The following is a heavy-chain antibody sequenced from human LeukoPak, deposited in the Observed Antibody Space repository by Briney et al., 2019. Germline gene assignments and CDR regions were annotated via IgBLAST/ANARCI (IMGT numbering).Heavy chain of an antibody. J-gene: IGHJ5*02. V-gene: IGHV3-74*01. CDR1: GFTFSIYS. CDR2: IKSDGSST. Sequence: PGGSLRLSCAASGFTFSIYSMHWVRQAPGKGLVWVSRIKSDGSSTSYADSVKGRFTISRDNAKNTLYLRMDSLRVEDTAVYYCAKSDWFDPWGQGTLVTVSS. CDR3: AKSDWFDP.